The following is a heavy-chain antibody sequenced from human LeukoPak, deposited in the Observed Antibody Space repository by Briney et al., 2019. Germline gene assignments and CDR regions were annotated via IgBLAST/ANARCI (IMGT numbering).Heavy chain of an antibody. J-gene: IGHJ4*02. CDR2: IRYDGSNK. CDR1: GFTFSSYG. Sequence: GGSLRLSCAASGFTFSSYGMHWVRQAPGKGLEWVAFIRYDGSNKYYADSVKGRFTISRDNSKNTLYLQMNSLRAEDTAVYYCAKDHDIGVAVKEAIYYFDYWGQRTLVTVSS. CDR3: AKDHDIGVAVKEAIYYFDY. V-gene: IGHV3-30*02. D-gene: IGHD6-19*01.